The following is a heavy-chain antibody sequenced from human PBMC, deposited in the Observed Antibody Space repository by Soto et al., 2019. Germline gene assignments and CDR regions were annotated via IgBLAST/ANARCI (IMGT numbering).Heavy chain of an antibody. CDR3: ARWVYCDDDCFSPDS. D-gene: IGHD2-21*02. CDR1: GDSISSRNW. J-gene: IGHJ5*01. V-gene: IGHV4-4*02. Sequence: QVQLRESGPGLVKPSGTLSLTCAVSGDSISSRNWWSWVRQPPGKGPEWIGEIHHSGSTNNNPSLESRVTIPVDKSQSQFSLKLNSVPAAATAVYYCARWVYCDDDCFSPDSWGQGTLVTVSS. CDR2: IHHSGST.